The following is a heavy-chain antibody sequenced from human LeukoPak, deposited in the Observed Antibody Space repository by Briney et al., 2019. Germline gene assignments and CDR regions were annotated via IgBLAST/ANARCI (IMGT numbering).Heavy chain of an antibody. J-gene: IGHJ4*02. D-gene: IGHD3-22*01. CDR1: GFTFSSYG. CDR2: IRYDGSNK. CDR3: AKDQYYYDSSGYEFDGH. V-gene: IGHV3-30*02. Sequence: GGSLRLSCAASGFTFSSYGMHWVRQAPGKGLEWVAFIRYDGSNKYYADSVKGRFTISRDNSKNTLYLQMNSLRAEDTAVYYCAKDQYYYDSSGYEFDGHWGQGTLVTVPS.